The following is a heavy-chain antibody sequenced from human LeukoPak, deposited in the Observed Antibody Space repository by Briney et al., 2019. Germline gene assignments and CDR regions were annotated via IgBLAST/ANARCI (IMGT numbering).Heavy chain of an antibody. D-gene: IGHD3-22*01. CDR1: GFTFNRYG. CDR3: ARDVRIVYYDRSPDY. Sequence: PGRSLRLSCAASGFTFNRYGMHWVRQAPGMGLEWVAYIGHDGSNKYYADSVKGRFTISRDSSKNTLYLQMNSLRAEDTAVYYCARDVRIVYYDRSPDYWGQGTLVTVSS. CDR2: IGHDGSNK. J-gene: IGHJ4*02. V-gene: IGHV3-30*02.